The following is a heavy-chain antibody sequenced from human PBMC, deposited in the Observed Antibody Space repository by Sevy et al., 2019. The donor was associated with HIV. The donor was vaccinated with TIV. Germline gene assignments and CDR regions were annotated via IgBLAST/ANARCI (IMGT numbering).Heavy chain of an antibody. Sequence: GGSLRLSCAASGFTFDTYTMNWVRQAPGKGLEWVSSISFSSSYIYYADSVKGRFTISRDNAKSSLYLQMNSLRADDTAVYNCAREVSSPGYYDIAGYGDEAFDIWGQGTMVTVSS. CDR1: GFTFDTYT. D-gene: IGHD3-22*01. J-gene: IGHJ3*02. CDR2: ISFSSSYI. CDR3: AREVSSPGYYDIAGYGDEAFDI. V-gene: IGHV3-21*01.